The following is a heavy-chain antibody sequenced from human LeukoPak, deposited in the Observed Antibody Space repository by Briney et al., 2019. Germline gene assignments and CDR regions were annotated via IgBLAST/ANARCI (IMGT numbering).Heavy chain of an antibody. CDR2: ISYDGSNK. V-gene: IGHV3-30*03. D-gene: IGHD3-10*01. J-gene: IGHJ4*02. CDR1: GFTFSSYG. Sequence: GRSLRLSCAASGFTFSSYGMHWVRQAPGKGLGWVAVISYDGSNKYYADSVKGRFTISRDNSKNTLYLQMNSLRAEDTAVYYCALTGASGFGAYDYWGQETLVTVSS. CDR3: ALTGASGFGAYDY.